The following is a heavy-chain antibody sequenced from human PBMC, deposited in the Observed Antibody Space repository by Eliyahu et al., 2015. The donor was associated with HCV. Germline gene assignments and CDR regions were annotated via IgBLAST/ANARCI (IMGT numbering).Heavy chain of an antibody. CDR1: GXTXSNYA. D-gene: IGHD6-19*01. CDR3: TKEYRSGYWYFDL. J-gene: IGHJ2*01. V-gene: IGHV3-23*01. Sequence: EMQLLESGGGLVQPGGSLRLSCAASGXTXSNYAISWVRQAPGEGLECVXTVSTTGDHTYYADSVRGRFTISRDNSKNMVHLQMNSLGAEDTAVYYCTKEYRSGYWYFDLWGRGTLVTVSS. CDR2: VSTTGDHT.